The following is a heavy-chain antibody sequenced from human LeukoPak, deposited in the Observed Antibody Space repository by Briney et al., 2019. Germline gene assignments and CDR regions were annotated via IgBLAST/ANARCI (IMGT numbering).Heavy chain of an antibody. D-gene: IGHD3-10*01. CDR1: GGSISSYY. CDR2: IYYSGST. J-gene: IGHJ5*02. CDR3: ARGRSAGGSGSYYLGGHWVDP. Sequence: SETLSLTCTVSGGSISSYYWSWIRQPPGEGLEWIGYIYYSGSTNYNPSLKSRVTISVDTSKNQFSLKLSSVTAADTAVYYCARGRSAGGSGSYYLGGHWVDPWGQGTLVTVSS. V-gene: IGHV4-59*01.